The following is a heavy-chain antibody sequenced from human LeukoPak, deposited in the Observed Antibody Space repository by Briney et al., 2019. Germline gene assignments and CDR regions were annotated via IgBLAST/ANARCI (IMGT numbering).Heavy chain of an antibody. V-gene: IGHV1-69*06. CDR2: IIPIFGTA. J-gene: IGHJ4*02. D-gene: IGHD2-2*01. CDR1: GGSFSSYA. CDR3: ASGTTDIVVVPATLRNYYFDY. Sequence: SVKVSCKASGGSFSSYAISWVRQAPGQGLEWMGGIIPIFGTADYAQKFQGRVTIIADKSTSTAYMELSSLRSEDTAVYYCASGTTDIVVVPATLRNYYFDYWGQGTLVTVSS.